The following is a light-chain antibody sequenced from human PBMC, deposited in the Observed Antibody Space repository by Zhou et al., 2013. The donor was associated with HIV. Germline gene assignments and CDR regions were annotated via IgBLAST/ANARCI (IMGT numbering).Light chain of an antibody. CDR1: QDISNY. V-gene: IGKV1-33*01. CDR2: DAS. CDR3: QQYDNFPLT. Sequence: DIQMTQSPSSLSASVGDRVTITCQASQDISNYLNWYQQKPGKAPKLLIYDASNLETGVPSRFSGSGSGTDFTFTISSLQPEDIATYYCQQYDNFPLTFGRRDQGGDQT. J-gene: IGKJ4*01.